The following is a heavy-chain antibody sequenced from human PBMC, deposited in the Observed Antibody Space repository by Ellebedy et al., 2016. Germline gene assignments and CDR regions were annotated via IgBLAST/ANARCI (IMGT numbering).Heavy chain of an antibody. CDR2: ISASGGST. CDR1: GFTFPSYA. D-gene: IGHD3-10*01. Sequence: GESLKISXEGSGFTFPSYAMSWVRQAPGKGLEWVSGISASGGSTYYADSVKGRFTISRDNSKNTLYLQMNSLRAEDTAVYYCAKLWPLDYWGQGTLVTVSS. V-gene: IGHV3-23*01. J-gene: IGHJ4*02. CDR3: AKLWPLDY.